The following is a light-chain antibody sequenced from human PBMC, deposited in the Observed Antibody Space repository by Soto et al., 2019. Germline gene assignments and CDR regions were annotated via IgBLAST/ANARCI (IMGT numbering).Light chain of an antibody. J-gene: IGKJ3*01. V-gene: IGKV3-20*01. CDR2: GAS. Sequence: EIVLTQSPGTLSLSPGERATLSCRASQSVSSSYLAWYQQKPGQAPRLLIYGASSRATGIPDRFSGSGSGTDFTLTISRLEPEDCAVYYCQQYGSSFLTFGPGTKVDIK. CDR1: QSVSSSY. CDR3: QQYGSSFLT.